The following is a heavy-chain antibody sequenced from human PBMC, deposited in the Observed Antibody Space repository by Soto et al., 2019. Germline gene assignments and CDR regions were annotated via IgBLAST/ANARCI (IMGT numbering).Heavy chain of an antibody. V-gene: IGHV1-69*01. D-gene: IGHD1-1*01. CDR1: GDRFNTYA. Sequence: QVQLVQSGAEVRKPGSSVRVSCKASGDRFNTYAFNWVRQAPGQGLEWLGGIITFFGAAMYAQKFQGRVTITADEFMTTAYMELSSLTSEDTVVYYCARRGKERFRGSGMDVWGQGTTVTVSS. J-gene: IGHJ6*02. CDR3: ARRGKERFRGSGMDV. CDR2: IITFFGAA.